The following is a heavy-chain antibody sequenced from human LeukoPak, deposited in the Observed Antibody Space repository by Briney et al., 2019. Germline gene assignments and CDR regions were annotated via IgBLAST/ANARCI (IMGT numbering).Heavy chain of an antibody. D-gene: IGHD3-22*01. CDR2: IGTAGDT. CDR1: GFTFSSYA. CDR3: VGNYYDSSGLDY. J-gene: IGHJ4*02. Sequence: GGPLRLSCAASGFTFSSYAMSWVRQAPGKGLEWVSAIGTAGDTYYPGSVKGRFTISRENAKNSLYLQMNSLRAEDTAIYYCVGNYYDSSGLDYWGQGTLVTVSS. V-gene: IGHV3-13*01.